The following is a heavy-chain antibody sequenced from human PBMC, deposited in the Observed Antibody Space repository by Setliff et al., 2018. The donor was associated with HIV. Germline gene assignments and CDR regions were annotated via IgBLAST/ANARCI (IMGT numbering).Heavy chain of an antibody. CDR3: ARGDHRIIAAAGSGWFDP. V-gene: IGHV4-39*01. Sequence: PSETLSLTCSVSGGFISTRSPYYWGWIRQPPGKGLEWIGSISYSGTTYYNPSLKSRVTISVDTSNNQFFLKLTSVTAADTAAYYCARGDHRIIAAAGSGWFDPWGQGTLVTVSS. J-gene: IGHJ5*02. CDR1: GGFISTRSPYY. D-gene: IGHD6-13*01. CDR2: ISYSGTT.